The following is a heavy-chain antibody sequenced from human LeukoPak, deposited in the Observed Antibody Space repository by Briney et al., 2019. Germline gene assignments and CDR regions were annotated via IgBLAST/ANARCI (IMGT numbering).Heavy chain of an antibody. J-gene: IGHJ4*02. V-gene: IGHV1-18*01. CDR3: TRAAVAGYCSSTSCYTGPSDY. CDR1: GYTFTSYG. CDR2: ISAYNGNT. D-gene: IGHD2-2*02. Sequence: ASVRLSCKASGYTFTSYGISWARQAPGQGLEWMGWISAYNGNTNYAQKLQGRVTMTTDTSTSTAYMELRSLRSDDTAVYYCTRAAVAGYCSSTSCYTGPSDYWGQGTLVTVSS.